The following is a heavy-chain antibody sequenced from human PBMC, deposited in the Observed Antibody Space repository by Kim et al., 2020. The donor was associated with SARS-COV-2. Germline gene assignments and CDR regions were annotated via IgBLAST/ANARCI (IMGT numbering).Heavy chain of an antibody. CDR2: IWYDGSNK. CDR1: GFTFSSYG. Sequence: GGSLRLSCAASGFTFSSYGIHWVRQAPGKGLEWVAVIWYDGSNKYYADSVKGRFTISRDNSKNTLYLQMNSLRAEDTAVYYCARESDGDSTVYAFDIWGQGTMVTVSS. V-gene: IGHV3-33*01. J-gene: IGHJ3*02. CDR3: ARESDGDSTVYAFDI. D-gene: IGHD4-17*01.